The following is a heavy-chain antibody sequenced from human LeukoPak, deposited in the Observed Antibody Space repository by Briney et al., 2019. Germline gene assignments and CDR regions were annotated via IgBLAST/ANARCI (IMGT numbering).Heavy chain of an antibody. CDR2: IYTSGST. CDR1: GGSISSYY. CDR3: ARDFSPTGTDAFDI. Sequence: SETLSLTRTVSGGSISSYYWSWIRQPPGKGLEWIGYIYTSGSTNYNPSLKSRVTISVDTSKNQFSLKLSSVTAADTAVYYCARDFSPTGTDAFDIWGQGTMVTVSS. V-gene: IGHV4-4*09. D-gene: IGHD1-1*01. J-gene: IGHJ3*02.